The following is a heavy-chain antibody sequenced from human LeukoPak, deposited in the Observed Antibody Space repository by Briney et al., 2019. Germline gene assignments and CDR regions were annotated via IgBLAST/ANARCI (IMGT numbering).Heavy chain of an antibody. CDR1: GYTFTGYY. J-gene: IGHJ5*02. Sequence: ASVKVSCKASGYTFTGYYMHWVRQAPGQGLEWMGWINPNSGGTNYAQKFQGRVTMTRDTSINTAYMELISLTSDDTAFYYCARDHHTSAYYFDPWGQGTLVTVSS. CDR2: INPNSGGT. V-gene: IGHV1-2*02. D-gene: IGHD1-26*01. CDR3: ARDHHTSAYYFDP.